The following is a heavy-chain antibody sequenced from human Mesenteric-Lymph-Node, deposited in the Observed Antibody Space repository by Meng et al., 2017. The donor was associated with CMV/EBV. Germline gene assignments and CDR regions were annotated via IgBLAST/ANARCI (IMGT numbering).Heavy chain of an antibody. D-gene: IGHD6-19*01. CDR2: VHYTGST. Sequence: QLQLRESGPGQGKPSGTLSPTCTVSGYSISSFYYWGWIRQPPGRGLEWIGSVHYTGSTYYSPSLKSRVTVSVDTSKNQFSLRLTSVTAADTAVYYCARPFPSWQSPRLDPFGAWGQGTLVTVSS. V-gene: IGHV4-39*01. CDR3: ARPFPSWQSPRLDPFGA. J-gene: IGHJ5*02. CDR1: GYSISSFYY.